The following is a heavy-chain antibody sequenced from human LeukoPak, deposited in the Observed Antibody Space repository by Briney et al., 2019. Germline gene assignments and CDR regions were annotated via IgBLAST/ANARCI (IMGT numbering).Heavy chain of an antibody. D-gene: IGHD3-10*01. Sequence: PGGSLRLSCAASGFTVSSNYMSWVRQAPGKGLEWVSVIYSGGTTFYADSVKGRFTISRDNSKNTLYLQMNSLRAKDTAVYYCATDPDYGSPRGDAFDIWGQGTMVTVSS. V-gene: IGHV3-53*01. CDR1: GFTVSSNY. CDR3: ATDPDYGSPRGDAFDI. J-gene: IGHJ3*02. CDR2: IYSGGTT.